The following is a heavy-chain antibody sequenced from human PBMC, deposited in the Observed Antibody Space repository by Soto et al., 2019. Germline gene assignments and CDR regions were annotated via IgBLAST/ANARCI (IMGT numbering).Heavy chain of an antibody. CDR3: AKASLIAAAGHY. V-gene: IGHV3-23*01. J-gene: IGHJ4*02. CDR2: ISGSGGST. CDR1: GFTFSSYA. D-gene: IGHD6-13*01. Sequence: GGSLRLSCAASGFTFSSYAMSWVRQGPGKGLEWVSAISGSGGSTYYADSVKGRFTISRDNSKNTLYLQMNSLRAEDTAVYYGAKASLIAAAGHYWGQGTLVTVSS.